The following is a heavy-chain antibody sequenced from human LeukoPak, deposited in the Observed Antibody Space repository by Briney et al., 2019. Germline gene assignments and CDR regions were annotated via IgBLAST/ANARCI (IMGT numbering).Heavy chain of an antibody. CDR3: ARGIVGATDFDY. J-gene: IGHJ4*02. CDR2: INRSGST. Sequence: SETLSLTCAVYGGSFSGYYWSWIRQPPGKGLEWIGEINRSGSTNYNPSLKSRVTISVDTSKNQFSLKLSSVTAADTAVYYCARGIVGATDFDYWGQGTLVTVSS. V-gene: IGHV4-34*01. CDR1: GGSFSGYY. D-gene: IGHD1-26*01.